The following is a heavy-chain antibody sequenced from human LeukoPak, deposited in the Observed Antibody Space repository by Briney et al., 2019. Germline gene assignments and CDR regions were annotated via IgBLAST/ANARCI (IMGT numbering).Heavy chain of an antibody. CDR2: INHSGST. CDR1: GGSFSGYY. D-gene: IGHD2-21*02. J-gene: IGHJ4*02. CDR3: ARSLLFRRYYFDY. Sequence: PSETLSLTCAVYGGSFSGYYWSWIRQPPGKGLEWIGEINHSGSTNYNPSLKSRVTISVDTSKNQFSLKLSSVTAADTAVYYCARSLLFRRYYFDYWGQGTLVTVSS. V-gene: IGHV4-34*01.